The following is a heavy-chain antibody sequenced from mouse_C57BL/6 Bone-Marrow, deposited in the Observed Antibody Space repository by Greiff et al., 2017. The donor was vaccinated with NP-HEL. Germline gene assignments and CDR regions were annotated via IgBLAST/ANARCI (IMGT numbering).Heavy chain of an antibody. CDR3: ARYRFSSTVVANYFDY. CDR2: ISYSGST. J-gene: IGHJ2*01. CDR1: GYSITSDY. V-gene: IGHV3-8*01. D-gene: IGHD1-1*01. Sequence: EVKLQESGPGLAKPSQTLSLTCSVTGYSITSDYWNWIRKFPGNKLEYMGYISYSGSTYYNPSLKSRISITRDTSKNQYYLQLNSVTTEDTATYYCARYRFSSTVVANYFDYWGQGTTLTVSS.